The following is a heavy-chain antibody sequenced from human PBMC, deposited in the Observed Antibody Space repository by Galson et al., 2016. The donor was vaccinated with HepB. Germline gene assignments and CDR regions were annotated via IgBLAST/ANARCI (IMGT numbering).Heavy chain of an antibody. CDR2: IYYSGRT. J-gene: IGHJ4*02. Sequence: TLSLTCSVSGGSISSGADYWSWIRHHPVKGLEWIGYIYYSGRTSYNPSLKSRITMSVDRSKNQFSLRLTSVTVADAAVYYWARGRGTYGSSTGVDFWGQGLLVSVSS. CDR1: GGSISSGADY. CDR3: ARGRGTYGSSTGVDF. V-gene: IGHV4-31*03. D-gene: IGHD6-19*01.